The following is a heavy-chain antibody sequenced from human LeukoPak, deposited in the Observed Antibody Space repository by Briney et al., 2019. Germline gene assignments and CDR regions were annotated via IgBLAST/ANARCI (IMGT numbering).Heavy chain of an antibody. CDR2: INPSGGST. CDR3: RAAADLNDY. V-gene: IGHV1-46*01. Sequence: ASVKVSCKASGYTFTSYYMHWVRQAPGQGLEWMGIINPSGGSTSYAQKFQGRVTMTRDTSTSTVYMELSSLKTEDTAVYYCRAAADLNDYWGQGTLVTVSS. J-gene: IGHJ4*02. D-gene: IGHD6-13*01. CDR1: GYTFTSYY.